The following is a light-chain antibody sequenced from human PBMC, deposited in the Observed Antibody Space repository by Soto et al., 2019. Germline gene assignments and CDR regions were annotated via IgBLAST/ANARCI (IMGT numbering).Light chain of an antibody. CDR1: SSDVGSYKL. CDR2: EVS. Sequence: QLVLTQPASVPGSPGQSITISCTGTSSDVGSYKLVSWYQQHPGKAPKLMISEVSKRPSGISDRFSGSKSGSTASLTISGLQAEDEADYYCCSYAGTSTHTVFGGGTQLTVL. CDR3: CSYAGTSTHTV. V-gene: IGLV2-23*02. J-gene: IGLJ7*01.